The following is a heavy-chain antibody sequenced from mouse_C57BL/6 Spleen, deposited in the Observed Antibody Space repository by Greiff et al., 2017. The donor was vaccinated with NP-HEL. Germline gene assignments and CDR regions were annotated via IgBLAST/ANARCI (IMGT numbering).Heavy chain of an antibody. D-gene: IGHD1-1*01. CDR1: GYTFTSYW. J-gene: IGHJ2*01. CDR2: IYPSDSET. CDR3: ARGVRSFYFDY. V-gene: IGHV1-61*01. Sequence: QVQLQQPGAELVRPGSSVKLSCKASGYTFTSYWMDWVKQRPGQGLEWIGNIYPSDSETHYNQKFKDKATLTVDKSSSTAYLQLSSLTSEDSAVYYCARGVRSFYFDYWGQGTTLTVSS.